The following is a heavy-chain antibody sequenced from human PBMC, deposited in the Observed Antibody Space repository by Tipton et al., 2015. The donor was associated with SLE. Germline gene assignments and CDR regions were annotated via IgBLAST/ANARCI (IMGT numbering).Heavy chain of an antibody. J-gene: IGHJ4*02. CDR1: GASIRTYY. CDR2: VCNSGST. Sequence: TLSLTCAVSGASIRTYYWSWIRQSPGKGLEWIGCVCNSGSTNYSPSLESRGTISVGTSKHQFSLELTSVTAADTAVYYCARDPNGGYGSFDYWGLGALVTVSS. D-gene: IGHD7-27*01. CDR3: ARDPNGGYGSFDY. V-gene: IGHV4-4*08.